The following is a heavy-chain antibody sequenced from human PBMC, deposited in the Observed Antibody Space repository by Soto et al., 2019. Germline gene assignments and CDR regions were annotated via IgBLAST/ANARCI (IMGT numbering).Heavy chain of an antibody. CDR2: INPSGGST. Sequence: ASVKVSCKASGYTFTSYYMHWVRQAPGQGLEWMGIINPSGGSTSYAQKFQGRVTMTRDTSTSTVYMELSSLRSEDAAVYYCASERLTVTTNNWFDPWGQGTLVTVSS. CDR1: GYTFTSYY. D-gene: IGHD4-17*01. J-gene: IGHJ5*02. V-gene: IGHV1-46*01. CDR3: ASERLTVTTNNWFDP.